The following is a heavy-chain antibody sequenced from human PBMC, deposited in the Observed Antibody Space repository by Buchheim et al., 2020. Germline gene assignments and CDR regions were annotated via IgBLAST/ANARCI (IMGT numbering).Heavy chain of an antibody. D-gene: IGHD3-16*02. CDR2: ISGSGGST. J-gene: IGHJ4*02. CDR1: GFTFSSYA. CDR3: AKFVAARVIPPTYFDY. V-gene: IGHV3-23*01. Sequence: EVQLLESGGGLVQPGGSLRLSCAASGFTFSSYAMSWVRQAPGKGLEWVSAISGSGGSTYSADSVKGRFTISRDNSQNTLYLQMNSLRAEDTAVYYCAKFVAARVIPPTYFDYWGQGTL.